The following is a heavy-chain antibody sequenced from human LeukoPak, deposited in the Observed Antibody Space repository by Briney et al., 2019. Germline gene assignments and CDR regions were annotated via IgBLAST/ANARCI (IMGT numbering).Heavy chain of an antibody. D-gene: IGHD4-17*01. CDR2: ISDDGSNK. J-gene: IGHJ4*02. Sequence: GASLRLSCAASGFTFRTYAMNCVRPAPGKVLEWVAVISDDGSNKYYAESVKGQFTISRDNSKNTLYLQMNSLRAEDTAVYYCARAFSTTAFDYWGQGTLVTVSS. CDR1: GFTFRTYA. V-gene: IGHV3-30*04. CDR3: ARAFSTTAFDY.